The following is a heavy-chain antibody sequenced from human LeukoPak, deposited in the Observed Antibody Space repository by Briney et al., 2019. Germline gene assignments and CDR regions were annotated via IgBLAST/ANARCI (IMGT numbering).Heavy chain of an antibody. Sequence: SETLSLTCTVSGGSISSYYWSWIRQPPGKGLEWIGYIYYSGSTNYNPSLKSRVTISVDTSNNQFSLKLSSVTAADTAVYYCARLTRGYCSGGSCYTHDYWGQGTLVTVSS. V-gene: IGHV4-59*12. CDR1: GGSISSYY. CDR2: IYYSGST. D-gene: IGHD2-15*01. J-gene: IGHJ4*02. CDR3: ARLTRGYCSGGSCYTHDY.